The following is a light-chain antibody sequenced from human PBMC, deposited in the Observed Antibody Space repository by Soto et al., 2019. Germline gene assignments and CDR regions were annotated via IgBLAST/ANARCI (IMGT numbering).Light chain of an antibody. CDR3: QSSDNSLSVHVV. CDR2: VNS. V-gene: IGLV1-40*01. Sequence: QSVLTQPPSVSGAPGQRVTISCTGTSSNIGAGYDVHWYQQVPGTSPKLLIFVNSNRPSGVPDRFSGSKSGTSASLAITGLQAEDEDDYYCQSSDNSLSVHVVFGGGTKLTVL. CDR1: SSNIGAGYD. J-gene: IGLJ2*01.